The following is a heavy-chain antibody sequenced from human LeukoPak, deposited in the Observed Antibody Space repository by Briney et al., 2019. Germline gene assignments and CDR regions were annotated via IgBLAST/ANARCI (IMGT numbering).Heavy chain of an antibody. V-gene: IGHV1-18*01. CDR2: ISAYNGNT. CDR1: GYTFTSYG. D-gene: IGHD2-15*01. J-gene: IGHJ4*02. Sequence: ASVKVSCTASGYTFTSYGISWVRQAPGQGLEWMGWISAYNGNTNYAQKLQGRVTMTTDTSTSTAYMELRSLRSDDTAVYYCARVCSGGSCYSDYFNYWGQGTLVTVSS. CDR3: ARVCSGGSCYSDYFNY.